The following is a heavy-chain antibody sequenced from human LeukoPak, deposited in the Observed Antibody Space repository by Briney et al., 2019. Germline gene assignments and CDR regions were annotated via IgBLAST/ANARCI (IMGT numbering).Heavy chain of an antibody. CDR3: ARGGKIALAGTRSAQYFQH. V-gene: IGHV3-23*01. D-gene: IGHD6-19*01. J-gene: IGHJ1*01. CDR1: GFTFSNYG. CDR2: INESGDRT. Sequence: GGSLRLSCAASGFTFSNYGMSWVRQAPGKGLEWVSTINESGDRTYYAESVKGRFTISRDNSKNTLYLQMNSLRPEDTAVYYCARGGKIALAGTRSAQYFQHWGQGTLVTVSS.